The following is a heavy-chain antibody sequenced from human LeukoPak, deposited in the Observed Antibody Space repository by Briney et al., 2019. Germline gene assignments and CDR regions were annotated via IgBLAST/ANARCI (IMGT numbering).Heavy chain of an antibody. CDR1: GYSISSGYY. CDR3: ARHLRGGIFGFDY. Sequence: SETLSLTCAVSGYSISSGYYWGWIRQPPGKGMEWIGSIYYSGSTYYNPSLKSRVTISVDTSKNQFSLKLSSVTAADTAVYYCARHLRGGIFGFDYWGQGTLVTVSS. CDR2: IYYSGST. J-gene: IGHJ4*02. V-gene: IGHV4-38-2*01. D-gene: IGHD3-3*01.